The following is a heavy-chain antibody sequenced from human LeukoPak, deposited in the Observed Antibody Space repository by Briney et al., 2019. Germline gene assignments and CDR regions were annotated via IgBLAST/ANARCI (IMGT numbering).Heavy chain of an antibody. V-gene: IGHV4-4*09. CDR2: IYAGGKT. CDR1: GGSIGSYY. CDR3: ARGVSGFWLSFDP. J-gene: IGHJ5*02. D-gene: IGHD5/OR15-5a*01. Sequence: SETLSLTCTVSGGSIGSYYWTWIRQAPGKGLEWIGYIYAGGKTRSSPSLESRVSISVDTSKSQFSLKLTSVTAADTAAYYCARGVSGFWLSFDPWGQGALVSVSS.